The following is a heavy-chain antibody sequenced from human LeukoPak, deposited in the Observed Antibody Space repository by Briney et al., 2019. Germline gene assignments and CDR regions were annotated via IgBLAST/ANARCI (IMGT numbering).Heavy chain of an antibody. CDR3: ARGRYAAAGIGY. D-gene: IGHD6-13*01. V-gene: IGHV4-34*01. J-gene: IGHJ4*02. Sequence: SETLSLTCAVYGGSFSGYYWSWIRQPPGKGLEWIGEINHSGSTNYNPSLKSRVTISVDTSKNQFSLKLSSVTAADTAVYYCARGRYAAAGIGYWGQGTPVTVSS. CDR2: INHSGST. CDR1: GGSFSGYY.